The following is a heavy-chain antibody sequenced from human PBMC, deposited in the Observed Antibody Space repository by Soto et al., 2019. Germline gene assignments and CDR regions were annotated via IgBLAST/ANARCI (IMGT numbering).Heavy chain of an antibody. CDR1: GFSLSTSGVG. D-gene: IGHD4-4*01. Sequence: QITLKESGPTLVKPTQTLTLTCNFCGFSLSTSGVGVGWIRQTPGKALEWLALIYRDDDKRYSQSLKSRLTITKDTSKNPVVLTMTNMDPVDTATYYCAHATREGYSNYWFDPWGQGTLVTVSS. CDR2: IYRDDDK. CDR3: AHATREGYSNYWFDP. V-gene: IGHV2-5*02. J-gene: IGHJ5*02.